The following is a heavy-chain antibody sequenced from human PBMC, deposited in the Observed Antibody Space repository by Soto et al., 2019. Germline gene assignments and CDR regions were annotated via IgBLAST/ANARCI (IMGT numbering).Heavy chain of an antibody. V-gene: IGHV5-51*01. CDR1: GYSFTSYW. J-gene: IGHJ4*02. Sequence: PGESLKISCKGSGYSFTSYWIAWVRQMPGKGLEWMGIIYPGDSDTRYSPSFQGQVTISADKSSSTAYLQWSSLKASDTAMYYCARNTTTHCNPLHGDYWGKGTVVTASS. CDR3: ARNTTTHCNPLHGDY. CDR2: IYPGDSDT. D-gene: IGHD2-15*01.